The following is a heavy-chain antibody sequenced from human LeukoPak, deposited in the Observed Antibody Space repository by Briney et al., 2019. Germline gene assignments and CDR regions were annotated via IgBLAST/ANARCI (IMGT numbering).Heavy chain of an antibody. CDR1: GFTFSSYS. J-gene: IGHJ5*02. V-gene: IGHV3-48*02. Sequence: PGGSLRLSCAASGFTFSSYSMNWVRQAPGKGLEWVSYIRSSSSTIYYADSVKGRFTVSRDNAKNSLYLQMNSLRDEDTAVYYCARDGGYCRSTSCQDSNWFDPWGQGTLVTVSS. CDR2: IRSSSSTI. CDR3: ARDGGYCRSTSCQDSNWFDP. D-gene: IGHD2-2*01.